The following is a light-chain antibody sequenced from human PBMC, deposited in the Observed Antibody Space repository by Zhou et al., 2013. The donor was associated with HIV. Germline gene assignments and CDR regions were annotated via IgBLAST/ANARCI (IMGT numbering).Light chain of an antibody. V-gene: IGKV1-27*01. CDR1: HDIANF. CDR3: QQFNSYPLT. J-gene: IGKJ4*01. CDR2: SVS. Sequence: DIQMIQSPSSLSASVGDRVTMTCRASHDIANFLAWYQQSPGRPPKLLIYSVSTLASGVPPRFSGSGSGTDFTLTISSLQPEDFATYYCQQFNSYPLTFGGGTKVEIK.